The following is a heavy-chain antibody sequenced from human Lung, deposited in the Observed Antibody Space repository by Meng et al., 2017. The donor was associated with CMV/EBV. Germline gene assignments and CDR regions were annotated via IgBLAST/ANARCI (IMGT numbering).Heavy chain of an antibody. D-gene: IGHD1-1*01. V-gene: IGHV3-30*04. Sequence: GESXKISXEASGFTFSSYAMHWVRQAPGKGLEWVAVLSYDGSNKFYADSVKGRFTISRDNSKNTLFLQMNRLRAEDTAVYYCARGYQLFNYFDYRGQGSLVTVSS. CDR1: GFTFSSYA. CDR3: ARGYQLFNYFDY. CDR2: LSYDGSNK. J-gene: IGHJ4*02.